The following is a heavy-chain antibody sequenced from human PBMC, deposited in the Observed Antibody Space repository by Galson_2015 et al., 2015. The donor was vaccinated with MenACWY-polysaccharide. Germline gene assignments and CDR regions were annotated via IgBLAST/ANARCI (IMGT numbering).Heavy chain of an antibody. CDR3: AAGTGRDGYTFDF. V-gene: IGHV3-30*12. CDR2: IYYDGSNK. D-gene: IGHD5-24*01. Sequence: PRLSCAASGFTFRDYGMHWVRQAPGKGLEWVTVIYYDGSNKYYIDSVRGRFTISRDNSRNTLYLQMNSLRAEDTAVYYCAAGTGRDGYTFDFWGRGTLVTVSS. J-gene: IGHJ4*02. CDR1: GFTFRDYG.